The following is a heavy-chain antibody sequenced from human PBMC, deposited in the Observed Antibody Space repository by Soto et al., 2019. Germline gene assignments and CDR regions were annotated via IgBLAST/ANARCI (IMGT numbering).Heavy chain of an antibody. CDR3: ARDRRYSSSWYRAYGMDV. Sequence: QVQLVESGGGVVQPGRSLRLSCAASGFTFSSYAMHWVRQAPGKGLEWVAVISYDGSNKYYADSVKGRFTISRDNSKNTLYLQMHSLRAEDTAVYYCARDRRYSSSWYRAYGMDVWGQGTTVTVSS. CDR2: ISYDGSNK. D-gene: IGHD6-13*01. CDR1: GFTFSSYA. V-gene: IGHV3-30-3*01. J-gene: IGHJ6*02.